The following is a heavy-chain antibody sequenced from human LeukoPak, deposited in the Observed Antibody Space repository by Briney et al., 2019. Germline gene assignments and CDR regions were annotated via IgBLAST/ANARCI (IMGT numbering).Heavy chain of an antibody. D-gene: IGHD2-2*02. CDR1: GGTFSSYA. Sequence: ASVKVSCKGSGGTFSSYAISWVRQAPGQGLEWMGGIIPIFGTANYAQKFQGRVTITTDESTSTAYMELSSLRSEDTAVYYCASDFVVVPAAIPGGFDYWGQGTLVTVSS. CDR2: IIPIFGTA. J-gene: IGHJ4*02. V-gene: IGHV1-69*05. CDR3: ASDFVVVPAAIPGGFDY.